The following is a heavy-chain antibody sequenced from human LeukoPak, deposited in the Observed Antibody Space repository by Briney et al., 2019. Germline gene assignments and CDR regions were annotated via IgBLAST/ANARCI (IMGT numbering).Heavy chain of an antibody. CDR3: ARSSSWFPSFDF. V-gene: IGHV3-11*01. CDR2: ISSRASTI. J-gene: IGHJ4*02. Sequence: AGGSLRLSCAASGFTFSDYYMGWIRQAPGKGLEWVSYISSRASTIYYADSVKGRFTISRDNAKNSLYLQMNSLRAEDTAVYYCARSSSWFPSFDFWGQGTLVTVSS. CDR1: GFTFSDYY. D-gene: IGHD6-13*01.